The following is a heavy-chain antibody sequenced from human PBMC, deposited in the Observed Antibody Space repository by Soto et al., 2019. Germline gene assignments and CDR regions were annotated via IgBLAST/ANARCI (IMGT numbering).Heavy chain of an antibody. D-gene: IGHD6-19*01. CDR2: ISSSGSII. CDR1: GFTFSDYY. J-gene: IGHJ4*02. V-gene: IGHV3-11*01. CDR3: ARDDSPGIAVAGKFDY. Sequence: QVQLVESGGGLVKPGGSLRLSCAASGFTFSDYYMSWIRQAPGKGLEWVSDISSSGSIIYYPDSVKGRFTISRDNAKNSVSLQMNSLRAEDTAVYYCARDDSPGIAVAGKFDYWGQGTLVTVSS.